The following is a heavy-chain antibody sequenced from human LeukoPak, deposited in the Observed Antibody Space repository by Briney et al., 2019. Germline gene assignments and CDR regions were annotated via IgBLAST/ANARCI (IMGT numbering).Heavy chain of an antibody. CDR1: GYTFTSCG. Sequence: ASVKVSCKASGYTFTSCGITWVRQAPGQGLEWMGWISTYNGNTNYAQNLQGRVTMTTDTSTSTAYMDLRSLRSDDTAMYYCARRRGSTSRYWGQGTLVTVSS. CDR3: ARRRGSTSRY. V-gene: IGHV1-18*01. J-gene: IGHJ4*02. D-gene: IGHD5-12*01. CDR2: ISTYNGNT.